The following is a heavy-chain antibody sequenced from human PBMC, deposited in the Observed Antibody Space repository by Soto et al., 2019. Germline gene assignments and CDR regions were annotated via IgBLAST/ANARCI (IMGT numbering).Heavy chain of an antibody. V-gene: IGHV1-18*01. Sequence: ASVKVSCKASGYTFTSYGISWVRQAPGQGLEWMGWISAYNGNTNYAQKLQGRVTMTTDTSTSTAYMELRSLRSDDTAVYYCARAAIPSSGYFPPLAWGQGTLLTVSS. J-gene: IGHJ5*02. D-gene: IGHD3-22*01. CDR2: ISAYNGNT. CDR1: GYTFTSYG. CDR3: ARAAIPSSGYFPPLA.